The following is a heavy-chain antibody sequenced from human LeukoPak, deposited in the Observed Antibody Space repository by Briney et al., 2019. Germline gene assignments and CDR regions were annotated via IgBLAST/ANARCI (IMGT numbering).Heavy chain of an antibody. V-gene: IGHV3-66*01. J-gene: IGHJ4*02. CDR2: VYTAGST. Sequence: PGVSLRLSCAGSGFTVSSSYMSWVHQAPGKGRAWVSVVYTAGSTFYADSVTDRFTISSGNSMNTLYLQMTSLRAEDTAAYYCARAPPREEWLFGYSDVWGQGTLVSASS. CDR1: GFTVSSSY. CDR3: ARAPPREEWLFGYSDV. D-gene: IGHD3-3*01.